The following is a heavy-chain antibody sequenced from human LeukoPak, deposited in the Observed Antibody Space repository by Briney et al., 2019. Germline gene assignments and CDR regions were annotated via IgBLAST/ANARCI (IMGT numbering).Heavy chain of an antibody. D-gene: IGHD3-22*01. CDR3: ARSPYYYDSSGYRFDY. CDR2: IYYSGST. V-gene: IGHV4-31*03. J-gene: IGHJ4*02. CDR1: GGSISSGGYY. Sequence: KSSETLSLTCTVSGGSISSGGYYWSWIRQHPGKGLEWIGYIYYSGSTYYNPSLKSRVTISVGTSKNQFSLKLSSVTAADTAVYYCARSPYYYDSSGYRFDYWGQGTLVTVSS.